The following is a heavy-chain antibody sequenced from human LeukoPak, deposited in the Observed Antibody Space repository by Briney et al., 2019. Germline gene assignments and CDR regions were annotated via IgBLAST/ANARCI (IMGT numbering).Heavy chain of an antibody. Sequence: PGGSLRLSCAASGFTFNDYNMSWVRQAPGKGLEWVSYMTGTSNDTNYADSVKGRFTISRDNAKNSLYLHMNSLRVEATAVYYCVRDTSLAHCGGDCHRYACGIWRQGTMVSVSS. CDR2: MTGTSNDT. CDR1: GFTFNDYN. CDR3: VRDTSLAHCGGDCHRYACGI. D-gene: IGHD2-21*02. V-gene: IGHV3-11*05. J-gene: IGHJ3*02.